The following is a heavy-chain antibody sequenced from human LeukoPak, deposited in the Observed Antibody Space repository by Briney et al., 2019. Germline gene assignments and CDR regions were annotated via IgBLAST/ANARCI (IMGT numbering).Heavy chain of an antibody. CDR3: AKDVGKWESLHFFDY. V-gene: IGHV3-23*01. D-gene: IGHD1-26*01. CDR2: ISGSGAST. CDR1: GFTFSTNA. Sequence: GGSLRLSCLTSGFTFSTNAMSWVRQAPGKGLEWITGISGSGASTYYADSVTGRFTISRDNSRNTLYLQMNSLRGDDTAVYYCAKDVGKWESLHFFDYWGQGTLVTVSS. J-gene: IGHJ4*02.